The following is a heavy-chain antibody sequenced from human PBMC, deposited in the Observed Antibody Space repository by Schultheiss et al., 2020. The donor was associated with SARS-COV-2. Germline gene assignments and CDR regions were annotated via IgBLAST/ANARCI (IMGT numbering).Heavy chain of an antibody. CDR1: GYTFTSYG. J-gene: IGHJ6*02. D-gene: IGHD3-9*01. CDR3: ARDCFDWLSPSYYYYYGMDV. Sequence: ASVKVSCKASGYTFTSYGISWVRQAPGQGLEWMGWISAYNGNTNYAQKLQGRVTMTTDTSTSTAYMELRSLRSDDTAVYYCARDCFDWLSPSYYYYYGMDVWGQGTTVTVSS. V-gene: IGHV1-18*01. CDR2: ISAYNGNT.